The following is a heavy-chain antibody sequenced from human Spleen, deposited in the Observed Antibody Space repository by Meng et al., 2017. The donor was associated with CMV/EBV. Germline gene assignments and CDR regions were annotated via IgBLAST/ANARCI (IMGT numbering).Heavy chain of an antibody. D-gene: IGHD3-16*01. V-gene: IGHV4-34*01. CDR1: GGSFSGYY. J-gene: IGHJ4*02. CDR2: INHSGST. CDR3: ARGGAWGREGSPHYFDY. Sequence: SETLSLTCAVYGGSFSGYYWSWIRQPPGKGLEWIGEINHSGSTNYNPSLKSRVTISVDTSKNQFSLKLSSVTAADTAVYYCARGGAWGREGSPHYFDYWGQGTLVTVSS.